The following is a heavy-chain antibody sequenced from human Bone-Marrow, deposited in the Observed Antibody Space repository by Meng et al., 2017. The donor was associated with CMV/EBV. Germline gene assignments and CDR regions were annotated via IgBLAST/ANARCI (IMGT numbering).Heavy chain of an antibody. CDR3: QGYDSSGWDC. D-gene: IGHD3-22*01. V-gene: IGHV3-33*03. CDR1: GFTFSNYG. CDR2: IWYDGSNK. Sequence: GESLKISCEASGFTFSNYGMHWVRQAPGKGLEWVAVIWYDGSNKYYADSVKGRFTISRDNFNNTLYLQMNSLRAEDTAVYYCQGYDSSGWDCWGQGTLVTVSS. J-gene: IGHJ4*02.